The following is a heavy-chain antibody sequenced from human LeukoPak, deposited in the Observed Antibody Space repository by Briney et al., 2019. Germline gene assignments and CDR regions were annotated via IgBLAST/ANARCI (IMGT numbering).Heavy chain of an antibody. V-gene: IGHV5-51*01. D-gene: IGHD6-19*01. CDR2: IYAGDSDA. CDR3: ARQLIARAGAGTGGLFDY. J-gene: IGHJ4*02. Sequence: GESLKISCEVSGYNFDNYWIAWVRQLTGKGLEWMGGIYAGDSDARYSPSFRGQVTFSADRSITTAYLQWSSVRASDTAIYYCARQLIARAGAGTGGLFDYWGQGTLVTVSS. CDR1: GYNFDNYW.